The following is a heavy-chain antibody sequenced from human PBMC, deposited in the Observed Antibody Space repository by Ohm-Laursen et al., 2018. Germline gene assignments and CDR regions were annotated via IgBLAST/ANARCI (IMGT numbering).Heavy chain of an antibody. J-gene: IGHJ3*02. V-gene: IGHV3-48*01. Sequence: SLRLSCAASGFTFSTYTMNWVRQAPGKGLEWVSYISSSSRTIYYADSVKGRFTISRDNAKNSLYLQMKSLRAEDTAVYYCAREYSSSSGRAFDIWGLGTMVTVSS. CDR1: GFTFSTYT. CDR3: AREYSSSSGRAFDI. CDR2: ISSSSRTI. D-gene: IGHD6-6*01.